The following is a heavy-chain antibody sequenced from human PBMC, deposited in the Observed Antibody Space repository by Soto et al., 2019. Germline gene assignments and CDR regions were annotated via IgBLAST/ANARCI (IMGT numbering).Heavy chain of an antibody. V-gene: IGHV3-74*01. J-gene: IGHJ3*02. CDR1: GFTFSSYW. D-gene: IGHD3-22*01. CDR3: ARVQLYYYDSSGERDAFDI. CDR2: INSDGSST. Sequence: GGSLRLSCAASGFTFSSYWMHWVRQAPGKGLVWVSRINSDGSSTSYADSVKGRFTISRDNAKNTLYLQMNSLRAEDTAVYYCARVQLYYYDSSGERDAFDIWGQGTMVTVSS.